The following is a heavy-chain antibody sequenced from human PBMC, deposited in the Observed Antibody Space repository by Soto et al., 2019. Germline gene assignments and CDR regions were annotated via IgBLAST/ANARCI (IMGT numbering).Heavy chain of an antibody. Sequence: GGSLSLSCAASGFTFSSHTMNWVRQAPGKGLEWISYITSTSSTKNYADSVKGRFTISRDNANNSLYLQMSSLRDEDTAVYYCARRITMVRGPYYYYAMDVWGQGTTVAVSS. CDR3: ARRITMVRGPYYYYAMDV. CDR1: GFTFSSHT. CDR2: ITSTSSTK. D-gene: IGHD3-10*01. V-gene: IGHV3-48*02. J-gene: IGHJ6*02.